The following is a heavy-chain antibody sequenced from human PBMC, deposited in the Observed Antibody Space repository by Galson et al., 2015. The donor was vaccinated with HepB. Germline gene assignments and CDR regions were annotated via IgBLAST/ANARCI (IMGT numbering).Heavy chain of an antibody. V-gene: IGHV4-4*07. CDR3: AREGPTTVTTDAKNWFDP. J-gene: IGHJ5*02. Sequence: TLSLTCTVSGGSISSYYWSWIRQPAGKGLEWIGRIYTSGSTNYNPSLKSRVTISVDTSKNQFSLKLSSVTAADTAVYYCAREGPTTVTTDAKNWFDPWGQGTLVTVSS. CDR1: GGSISSYY. D-gene: IGHD4-17*01. CDR2: IYTSGST.